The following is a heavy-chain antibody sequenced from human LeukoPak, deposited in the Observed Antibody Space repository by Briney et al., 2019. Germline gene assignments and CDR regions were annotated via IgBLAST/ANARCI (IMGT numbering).Heavy chain of an antibody. CDR2: INPSGGST. CDR1: GYTFTSYY. J-gene: IGHJ3*02. D-gene: IGHD3-10*01. CDR3: ARALGSDAFDI. Sequence: ASVKVSRKASGYTFTSYYMHWVRQAPGQGLEWMGIINPSGGSTSYAQKFQGRVTMTRDTSISTAYMELSRLRSDDTAVYYCARALGSDAFDIWGQGTMVTVSS. V-gene: IGHV1-46*01.